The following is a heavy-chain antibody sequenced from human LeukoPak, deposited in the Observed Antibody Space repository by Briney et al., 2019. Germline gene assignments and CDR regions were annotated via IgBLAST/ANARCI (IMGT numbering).Heavy chain of an antibody. Sequence: PGGSLRLSCAASGFTFSSYSMNWVRQAPGKGLEWVSTISGSGGRTYYADSVKGRFTISRDNSKNTLYLQMNSLRAEDTAVYYCARARVPVAMAPLQYWGQGTLVTVSS. CDR2: ISGSGGRT. D-gene: IGHD2-2*01. V-gene: IGHV3-23*01. J-gene: IGHJ4*02. CDR3: ARARVPVAMAPLQY. CDR1: GFTFSSYS.